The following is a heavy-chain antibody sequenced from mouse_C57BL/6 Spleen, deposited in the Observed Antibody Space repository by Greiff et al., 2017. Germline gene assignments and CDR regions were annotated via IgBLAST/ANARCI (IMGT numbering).Heavy chain of an antibody. J-gene: IGHJ1*03. CDR1: GYSITSGYY. CDR2: ISYDGSN. CDR3: ARGDKGWYFDV. V-gene: IGHV3-6*01. D-gene: IGHD1-3*01. Sequence: EVQLVESGPGLVKPSQSLSLTCSVTGYSITSGYYWNWIRQFPGNKLEWMGYISYDGSNNYNPSLKNRISITRDTSKNQFFLKLNSVTTEDTATYYCARGDKGWYFDVWGTGTTVTVSS.